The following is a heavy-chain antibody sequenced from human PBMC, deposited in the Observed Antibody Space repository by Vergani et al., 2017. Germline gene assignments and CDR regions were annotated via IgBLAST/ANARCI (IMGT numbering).Heavy chain of an antibody. CDR1: GGSISSGDYY. V-gene: IGHV4-30-4*08. J-gene: IGHJ4*02. CDR3: ARSQGLGVLVFDY. CDR2: IYYSGST. D-gene: IGHD2-8*02. Sequence: QVQLQESGPGLVKPSQTLSLTCTVSGGSISSGDYYWSWIRQPPGKGLEWIGYIYYSGSTYYNPSLKSRGTISVDTSKNQFSLKLSSVTAADTAVYYCARSQGLGVLVFDYWGQGTLVTVSS.